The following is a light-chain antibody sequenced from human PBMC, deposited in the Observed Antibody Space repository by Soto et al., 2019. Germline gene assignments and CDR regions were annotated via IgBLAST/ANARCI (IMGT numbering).Light chain of an antibody. V-gene: IGKV3-15*01. Sequence: ENLVTQSPATLSLLTEERATVSSSTSQRVSSNVAWYQQTTGQAPRIRSYGESTRAAGIPDSVSGRGSGTEFTLTISRLQSEDCAVYYCQQYNNWLGTFGPGTQVDIK. J-gene: IGKJ3*01. CDR2: GES. CDR3: QQYNNWLGT. CDR1: QRVSSN.